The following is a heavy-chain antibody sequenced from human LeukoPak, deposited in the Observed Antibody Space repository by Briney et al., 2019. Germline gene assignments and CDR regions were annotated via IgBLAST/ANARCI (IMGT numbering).Heavy chain of an antibody. J-gene: IGHJ4*02. CDR3: ARGVLD. V-gene: IGHV4-38-2*02. D-gene: IGHD6-13*01. Sequence: PSETLSLTCTVSGYSISSGYYWGWIRQPPGKGLEWIGSIYHSGSTYYNPSLKSRVTISVDTSKNQFSLKLSSVTAADTAVYHCARGVLDWGQGTLVTVSS. CDR1: GYSISSGYY. CDR2: IYHSGST.